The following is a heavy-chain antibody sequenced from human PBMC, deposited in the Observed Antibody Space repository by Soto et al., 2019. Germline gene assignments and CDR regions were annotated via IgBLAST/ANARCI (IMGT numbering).Heavy chain of an antibody. J-gene: IGHJ4*02. CDR3: TTKDY. Sequence: GGSLRLSCVASGYTFSGSSVHWVRQASGKGLEWVGRIRDKTNSYATSYAASVNGRFTMSRDDAKNTAYLQMDSLKTEDTAVYYCTTKDYWGRGTLVTVSS. V-gene: IGHV3-73*01. CDR2: IRDKTNSYAT. CDR1: GYTFSGSS.